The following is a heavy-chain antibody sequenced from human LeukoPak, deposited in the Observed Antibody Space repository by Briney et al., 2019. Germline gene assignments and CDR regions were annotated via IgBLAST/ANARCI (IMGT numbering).Heavy chain of an antibody. Sequence: PSQTLSLTCTVSGGPISSGSYYWSWIRQPAGKGLEWIGRIYTSGSTNYNPSLKSRVTISVDTSKNQFSLKLSSVTAADTAVYYCARTYDFWSAGNWFDPWGQGTLVTVSS. V-gene: IGHV4-61*02. CDR3: ARTYDFWSAGNWFDP. CDR2: IYTSGST. J-gene: IGHJ5*02. D-gene: IGHD3-3*01. CDR1: GGPISSGSYY.